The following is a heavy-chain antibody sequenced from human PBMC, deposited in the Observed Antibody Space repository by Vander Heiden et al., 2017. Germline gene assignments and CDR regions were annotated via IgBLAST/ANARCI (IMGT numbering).Heavy chain of an antibody. CDR1: GFSLTASRVG. CDR2: ISWDNDQ. Sequence: QITLKESGPTLLKPTQTLTLTCTLSGFSLTASRVGVGWIRQPPGKALEWLALISWDNDQRFSPSLQSRLTITKDTSRNQVVLTMTNMDPVDTATYYCAHFAVAGAPTLDYWGQGTLVTVSS. V-gene: IGHV2-5*02. J-gene: IGHJ4*02. CDR3: AHFAVAGAPTLDY. D-gene: IGHD6-19*01.